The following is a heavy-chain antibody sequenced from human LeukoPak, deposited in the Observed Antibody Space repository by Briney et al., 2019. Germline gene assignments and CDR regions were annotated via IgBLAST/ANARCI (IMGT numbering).Heavy chain of an antibody. CDR2: TYYMSKWYN. D-gene: IGHD6-13*01. Sequence: SQTLSLTFAISGDSVSSNSAAWNWIRQSPSRGLEWLGRTYYMSKWYNDYAESVKSRITINPDTSKNQVSLQLTSVTPEDTAVYFCALRYSSSPLYYYYGMDVWGQGTTVTVSS. CDR1: GDSVSSNSAA. J-gene: IGHJ6*02. V-gene: IGHV6-1*01. CDR3: ALRYSSSPLYYYYGMDV.